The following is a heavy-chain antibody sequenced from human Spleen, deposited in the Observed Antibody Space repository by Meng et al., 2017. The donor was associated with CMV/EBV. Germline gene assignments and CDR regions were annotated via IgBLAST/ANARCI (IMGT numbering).Heavy chain of an antibody. CDR1: GGSISSSSYY. CDR3: ASPLGILGIFDL. CDR2: IYYSGST. J-gene: IGHJ2*01. V-gene: IGHV4-39*01. D-gene: IGHD7-27*01. Sequence: QVQLQESGPXLVKPXXXLSLTCTVSGGSISSSSYYWGWIRQPPGKGLEWIGSIYYSGSTYYNPSLKSRVTISVDTSKNQFSLKLSSVTAADTAVYYCASPLGILGIFDLWGRGTLVTVSS.